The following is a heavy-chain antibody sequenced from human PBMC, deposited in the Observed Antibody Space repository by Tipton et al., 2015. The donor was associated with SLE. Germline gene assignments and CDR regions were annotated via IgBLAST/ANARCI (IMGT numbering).Heavy chain of an antibody. CDR1: GFSFSGYA. D-gene: IGHD1-26*01. CDR3: ARDRSYNDAFDI. CDR2: IWSDGVSK. J-gene: IGHJ3*02. Sequence: SLRLSCAASGFSFSGYAMHWVRQAPGKGLEWVAVIWSDGVSKYYADSVRGRFTLSRDNSRNTMYLQMNSLRVEDTAVYYCARDRSYNDAFDIWGQVTMVTVS. V-gene: IGHV3-30*04.